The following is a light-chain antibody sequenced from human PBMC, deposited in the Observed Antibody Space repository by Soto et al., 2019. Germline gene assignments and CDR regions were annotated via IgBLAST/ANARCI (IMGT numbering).Light chain of an antibody. CDR1: SSNIGSNT. J-gene: IGLJ1*01. CDR3: AAWDDSLNGYV. V-gene: IGLV1-44*01. Sequence: QSVLTQPPSASGTPGQRVTISCSGSSSNIGSNTVNWYKQLPGTAPKLLIYSNNQRPSGVPDRFSGSKSGTSASLAISGLQYEDEADYYCAAWDDSLNGYVFGTGTKLTVL. CDR2: SNN.